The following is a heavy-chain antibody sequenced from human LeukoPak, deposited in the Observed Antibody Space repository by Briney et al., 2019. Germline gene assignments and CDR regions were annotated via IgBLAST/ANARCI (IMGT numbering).Heavy chain of an antibody. CDR2: ISYDGSNK. Sequence: GRSLRLSCAASGFTFSSYAMHWVRQAPGKGLEWVAVISYDGSNKYYADSVKGRFTISRDNSKNTLYLQMNSLRAEDTAVYYCARDKQLQTYYDILTGYYTGEYFDYWGQGTLVTVPS. J-gene: IGHJ4*02. CDR1: GFTFSSYA. V-gene: IGHV3-30-3*01. CDR3: ARDKQLQTYYDILTGYYTGEYFDY. D-gene: IGHD3-9*01.